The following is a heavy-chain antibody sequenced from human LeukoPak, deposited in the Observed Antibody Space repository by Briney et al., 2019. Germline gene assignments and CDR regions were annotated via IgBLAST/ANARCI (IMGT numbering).Heavy chain of an antibody. D-gene: IGHD1-26*01. V-gene: IGHV1-46*01. CDR2: INPNGGST. Sequence: GASVKVSCKASEYTFTNYYVHWVRQAPGQGLEWMGLINPNGGSTNCAQKFQGRVTMTRDTSTSTVYMELSSLRSEDTAVYYCARGCSGSFRSGGCYWGQGTLVTVSS. CDR3: ARGCSGSFRSGGCY. J-gene: IGHJ4*02. CDR1: EYTFTNYY.